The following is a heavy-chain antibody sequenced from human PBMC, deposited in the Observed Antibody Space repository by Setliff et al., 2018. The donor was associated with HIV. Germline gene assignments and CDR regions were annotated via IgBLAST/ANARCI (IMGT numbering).Heavy chain of an antibody. D-gene: IGHD3-9*01. Sequence: PSETLSLTCTVSGYSISSGDYWGWIRQPPGKGLEWIGSIFHSGRTYYNPSLKSRVTISVDTSKNYFSLMLSSVTAADTAVYYCARDFDLLTGYYANWGQGTLVTVSS. J-gene: IGHJ4*02. CDR3: ARDFDLLTGYYAN. CDR2: IFHSGRT. CDR1: GYSISSGDY. V-gene: IGHV4-38-2*02.